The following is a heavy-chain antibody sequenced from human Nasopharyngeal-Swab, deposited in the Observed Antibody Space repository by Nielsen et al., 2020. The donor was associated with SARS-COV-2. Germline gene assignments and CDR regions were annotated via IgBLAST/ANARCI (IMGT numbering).Heavy chain of an antibody. CDR3: TVDYTPYGMDV. CDR2: IKSKTDGGTT. J-gene: IGHJ6*02. Sequence: WIRQPPGKGLERVGRIKSKTDGGTTDYAAPVKGRFTISRDDSKNTLYLQMNSLKTEDTAVYYCTVDYTPYGMDVWGQGTTVTVSS. V-gene: IGHV3-15*01. D-gene: IGHD4-11*01.